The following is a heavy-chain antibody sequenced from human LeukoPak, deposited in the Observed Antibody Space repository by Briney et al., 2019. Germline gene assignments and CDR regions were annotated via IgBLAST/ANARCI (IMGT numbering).Heavy chain of an antibody. V-gene: IGHV3-7*01. J-gene: IGHJ4*02. D-gene: IGHD3-3*01. CDR1: GLPFSSYW. Sequence: GGSLRLSCAASGLPFSSYWMTWVRQAPGKGPEWVANIKYDGSEKYYGDSVKGRFAISRDNAKNSLYLQMNSLRAEDTAVYYCTRGGTRSSMFWNYWGQGTLVSVSS. CDR3: TRGGTRSSMFWNY. CDR2: IKYDGSEK.